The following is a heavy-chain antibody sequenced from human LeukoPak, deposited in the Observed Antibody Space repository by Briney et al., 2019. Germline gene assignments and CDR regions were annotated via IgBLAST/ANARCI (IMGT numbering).Heavy chain of an antibody. CDR3: ASSTYYDSSGLLDY. J-gene: IGHJ4*02. Sequence: SETLSLTCAVYGGSFSGYYWSWIRQPPGKGLEWIGEINHSGSTNYNPSLKSRVTISVDTSKNQFSLKLSSVTAADTAVYYCASSTYYDSSGLLDYWGQGTLVTASS. CDR1: GGSFSGYY. CDR2: INHSGST. D-gene: IGHD3-22*01. V-gene: IGHV4-34*01.